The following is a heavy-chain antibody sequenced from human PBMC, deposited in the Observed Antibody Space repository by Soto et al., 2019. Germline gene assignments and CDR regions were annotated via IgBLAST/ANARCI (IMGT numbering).Heavy chain of an antibody. CDR1: GGSISSSSYY. V-gene: IGHV4-39*01. Sequence: QLQLQESGPGLVKPSETLSLTCTVSGGSISSSSYYWGWIRQPPGKGLEWIGSFYYSGSTYYNPSLKSRVTISVDTSTSQFSLKLSSVTAADTAVYYCARGLRGTYLTYYYYYGMDVWGQGTTVTVSS. CDR3: ARGLRGTYLTYYYYYGMDV. CDR2: FYYSGST. D-gene: IGHD3-16*01. J-gene: IGHJ6*02.